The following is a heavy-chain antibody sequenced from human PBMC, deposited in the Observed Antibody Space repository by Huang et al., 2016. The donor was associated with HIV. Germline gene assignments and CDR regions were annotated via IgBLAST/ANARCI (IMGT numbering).Heavy chain of an antibody. CDR2: INHSGST. CDR1: GGSFSGYY. D-gene: IGHD1-1*01. J-gene: IGHJ3*02. V-gene: IGHV4-34*01. Sequence: QVQLQQWGAGLLKPSETLSLTCAVYGGSFSGYYWSWIRQSPGKGLEWIGEINHSGSTNYNPSLKSRLTISVDTSKNQFSVKLSSVIAADTAVYYCARERMMSWLDDHDAFDIWGQGTMVTVSS. CDR3: ARERMMSWLDDHDAFDI.